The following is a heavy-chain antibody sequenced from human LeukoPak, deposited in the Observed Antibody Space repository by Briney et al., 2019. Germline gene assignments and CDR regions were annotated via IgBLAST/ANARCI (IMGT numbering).Heavy chain of an antibody. CDR2: IKSKTDGGTT. D-gene: IGHD5-18*01. CDR3: TTDARSPVDTAMVYYFDY. V-gene: IGHV3-15*01. J-gene: IGHJ4*02. Sequence: GGSLRLSCAASGFTFSNARMSWVRQAPGKGLEWVGRIKSKTDGGTTDYAAPVKGRFTISRDDSKNTLYLQMNSLKTEDTAVYYCTTDARSPVDTAMVYYFDYWGQGTLVTVSS. CDR1: GFTFSNAR.